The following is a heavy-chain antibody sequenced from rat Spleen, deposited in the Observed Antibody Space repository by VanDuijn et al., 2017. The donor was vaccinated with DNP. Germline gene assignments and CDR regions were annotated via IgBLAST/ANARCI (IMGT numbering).Heavy chain of an antibody. J-gene: IGHJ2*01. V-gene: IGHV5-31*01. Sequence: EVQLVESGGGLVQPGRSLKLSCVASGFTFNSFWMTWIRQVPGKGLEWVASITNGAGNTYYQDSVKGRFTISRDSAKNTLYLQMNSLRSEDTATYYCAREGYEYSFDYWGQGVMVTVSS. D-gene: IGHD4-3*01. CDR3: AREGYEYSFDY. CDR1: GFTFNSFW. CDR2: ITNGAGNT.